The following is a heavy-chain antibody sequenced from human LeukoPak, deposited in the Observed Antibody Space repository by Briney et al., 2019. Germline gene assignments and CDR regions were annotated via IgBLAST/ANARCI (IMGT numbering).Heavy chain of an antibody. CDR1: GFTFDDYA. CDR2: ISWNSGSI. Sequence: GGSLRLSCAASGFTFDDYAMHWVRQAPGKGLEWVSGISWNSGSIGYADSVKGRFTISRDNAKNSLYLQMNSLRAEDTALYYCAKDKSKEVSSSWYSYYYGMDVWGQGTTVTVSS. D-gene: IGHD6-13*01. J-gene: IGHJ6*02. V-gene: IGHV3-9*01. CDR3: AKDKSKEVSSSWYSYYYGMDV.